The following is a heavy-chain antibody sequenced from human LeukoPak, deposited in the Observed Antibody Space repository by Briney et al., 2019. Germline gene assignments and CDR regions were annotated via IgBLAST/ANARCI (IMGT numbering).Heavy chain of an antibody. J-gene: IGHJ4*02. Sequence: SETLSLTCAVYGGSFSGYYWSWVRQPPGKGLEWIGEINHSGSTNYNPSLKSRVTISVETSKNQFSLKLSSVTAADTAVYYCARSERGVRGVTIKFYYWGQGTLVTVSS. CDR2: INHSGST. CDR1: GGSFSGYY. D-gene: IGHD3-10*01. CDR3: ARSERGVRGVTIKFYY. V-gene: IGHV4-34*01.